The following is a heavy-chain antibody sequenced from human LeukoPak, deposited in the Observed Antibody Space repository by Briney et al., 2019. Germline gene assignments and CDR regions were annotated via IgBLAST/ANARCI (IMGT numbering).Heavy chain of an antibody. D-gene: IGHD2-2*01. CDR1: GFTCSSYW. V-gene: IGHV3-7*01. CDR3: ASDPLGVPANDY. J-gene: IGHJ4*02. CDR2: IKQDGSEK. Sequence: GGSLRLSCAASGFTCSSYWMRWVRQAPGKGLEWVANIKQDGSEKYYVDSVKGRFTISRDNAKNSLYLQMNSLRAEDTAAYYCASDPLGVPANDYWGQGTLVTVSS.